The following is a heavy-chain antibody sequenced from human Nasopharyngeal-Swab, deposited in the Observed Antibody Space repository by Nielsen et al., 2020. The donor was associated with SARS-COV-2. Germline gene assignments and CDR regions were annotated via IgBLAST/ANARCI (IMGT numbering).Heavy chain of an antibody. Sequence: ASVKVSCKASGYTFTSYAMHWVRQAPGQRLEWMGWINAGNGNTKYSQKFQGRVTITRDTSASTAYMELSSLRSEDTAVYYCARVAYYYGSGSYKSPLSFDPWGQGTLVTVSS. D-gene: IGHD3-10*01. V-gene: IGHV1-3*01. CDR3: ARVAYYYGSGSYKSPLSFDP. J-gene: IGHJ5*02. CDR1: GYTFTSYA. CDR2: INAGNGNT.